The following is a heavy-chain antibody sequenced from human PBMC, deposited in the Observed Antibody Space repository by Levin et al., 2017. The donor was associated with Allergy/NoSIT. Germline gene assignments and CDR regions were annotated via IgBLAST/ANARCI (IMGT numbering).Heavy chain of an antibody. V-gene: IGHV1-18*01. CDR2: ITPYTGNT. D-gene: IGHD4-23*01. CDR1: GYTFTNYS. J-gene: IGHJ4*02. CDR3: ARQYGGRH. Sequence: ASVKVSCKASGYTFTNYSISWVRQAPGQGLEWMGWITPYTGNTNSVEKFQGRVTMTTDTSTSTAYMELRSLRSDDTAVYYCARQYGGRHWGQGTLVTVSS.